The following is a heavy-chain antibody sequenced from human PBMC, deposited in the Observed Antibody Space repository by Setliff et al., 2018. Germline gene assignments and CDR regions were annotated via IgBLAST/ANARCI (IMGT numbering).Heavy chain of an antibody. CDR2: ISSYNGKT. CDR3: VRSSAPQVVLAADFDF. CDR1: GYIFTSYG. D-gene: IGHD6-19*01. V-gene: IGHV1-18*01. Sequence: ASVKVSCKASGYIFTSYGISWVRQAPGQGLEWMGWISSYNGKTNYAQKLQGRVTMTTDTSTSTAYMELRSLRSDDTAVYYCVRSSAPQVVLAADFDFWGQGTPVTAPQ. J-gene: IGHJ4*02.